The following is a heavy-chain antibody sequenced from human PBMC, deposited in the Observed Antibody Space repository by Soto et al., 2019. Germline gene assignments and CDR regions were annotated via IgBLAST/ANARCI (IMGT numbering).Heavy chain of an antibody. CDR1: GYTFSNYG. Sequence: ASVKVSCKASGYTFSNYGISWVRQGPGQGLEWMGWISGYNGNTHYEEKVQDRIKMTTDTSTSTTYLELWSLRSDDTAVYFCARDPGFGFGYSYAFAMDVWGQGTTVTVSS. CDR3: ARDPGFGFGYSYAFAMDV. CDR2: ISGYNGNT. V-gene: IGHV1-18*01. J-gene: IGHJ6*02. D-gene: IGHD5-18*01.